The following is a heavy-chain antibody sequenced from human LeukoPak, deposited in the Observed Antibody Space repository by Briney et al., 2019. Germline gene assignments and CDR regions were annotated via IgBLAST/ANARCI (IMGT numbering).Heavy chain of an antibody. Sequence: SETLSLTCAVYGGSFSSYYWSWIRQPPGKGLEWIGEINHSGSTNYNPSLKSRVTTSVDTSKNQFSLKLSSVTAADTAVYYCARELKGNDFWSGYPYYYYYYGMDVWGQGTTVTVSS. CDR3: ARELKGNDFWSGYPYYYYYYGMDV. CDR1: GGSFSSYY. J-gene: IGHJ6*02. V-gene: IGHV4-34*01. D-gene: IGHD3-3*01. CDR2: INHSGST.